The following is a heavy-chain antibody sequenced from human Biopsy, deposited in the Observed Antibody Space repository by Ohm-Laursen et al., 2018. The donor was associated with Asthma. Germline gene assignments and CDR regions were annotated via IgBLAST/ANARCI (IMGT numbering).Heavy chain of an antibody. CDR3: ARGDSSNWSHYYFDY. CDR2: IYSGGTS. V-gene: IGHV3-53*01. CDR1: GFAASRDH. Sequence: SLRLSCAASGFAASRDHMFWVRQAPGKGLEWVSVIYSGGTSHTAYSVRGRFTISRGYSKNTLYLQMHSLRAEDTAVYYCARGDSSNWSHYYFDYWGQGTLVTVSS. J-gene: IGHJ4*02. D-gene: IGHD3-22*01.